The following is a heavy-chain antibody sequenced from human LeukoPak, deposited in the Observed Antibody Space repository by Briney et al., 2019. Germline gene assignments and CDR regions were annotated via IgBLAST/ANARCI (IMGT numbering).Heavy chain of an antibody. CDR3: ARVRGQSLYYFDY. CDR1: GFTVSSNY. J-gene: IGHJ4*02. Sequence: GGSLRLSCAAPGFTVSSNYMSWVRQAPGKGLEWVSVIYSGGSTYYADSVKGRFTISRHNSKNTLYLQMNSLRAEDTAVYYRARVRGQSLYYFDYWGQGTLVTVSS. V-gene: IGHV3-53*04. D-gene: IGHD3-10*01. CDR2: IYSGGST.